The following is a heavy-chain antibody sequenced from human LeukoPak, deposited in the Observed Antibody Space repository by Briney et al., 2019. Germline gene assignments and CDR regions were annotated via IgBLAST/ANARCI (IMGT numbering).Heavy chain of an antibody. CDR1: GYTFTGYY. J-gene: IGHJ4*02. CDR2: INPSSGGT. CDR3: ARVASSQMILYYFDY. D-gene: IGHD3-10*01. Sequence: ASVKVSCKASGYTFTGYYMHWVRQAPGQGLEWMGWINPSSGGTNYAQKFQGRVTMTRDTSISTAYMELSRLRSDDTAVYYCARVASSQMILYYFDYWGQGTLVTVSS. V-gene: IGHV1-2*02.